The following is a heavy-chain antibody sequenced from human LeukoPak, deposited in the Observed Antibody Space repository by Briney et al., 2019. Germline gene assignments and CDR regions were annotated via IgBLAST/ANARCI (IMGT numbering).Heavy chain of an antibody. V-gene: IGHV4-34*01. CDR2: INHSGST. Sequence: SETLSLTCVVYGGSFSGSYWSWIRQPPGKGLEWIGEINHSGSTNYNPSLKSRVTISVDTSKNQFFLKLSSVTAADTAVYYCARGRYSSSSPFFDYWGQGTLVTVSS. D-gene: IGHD6-6*01. J-gene: IGHJ4*02. CDR1: GGSFSGSY. CDR3: ARGRYSSSSPFFDY.